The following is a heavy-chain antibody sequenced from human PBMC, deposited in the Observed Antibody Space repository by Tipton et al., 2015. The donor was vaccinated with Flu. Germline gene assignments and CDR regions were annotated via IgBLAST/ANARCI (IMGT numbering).Heavy chain of an antibody. V-gene: IGHV4-39*07. Sequence: TLSLTCTVSGGSISSSSYYWGWIRQPPGKGLEWIGSIYYSGSTYYNPSLKSRVTISVDTSKNQFSLKLSSVTAADTAVCYCARLRANYYNISSYSEYWGQGTLLSVSS. D-gene: IGHD3-22*01. CDR2: IYYSGST. J-gene: IGHJ4*02. CDR3: ARLRANYYNISSYSEY. CDR1: GGSISSSSYY.